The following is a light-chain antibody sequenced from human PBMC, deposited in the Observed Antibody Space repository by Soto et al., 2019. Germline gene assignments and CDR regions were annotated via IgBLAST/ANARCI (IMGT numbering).Light chain of an antibody. CDR3: QQYGSSPLT. CDR2: GAS. CDR1: QSVFSSY. V-gene: IGKV3-20*01. J-gene: IGKJ4*01. Sequence: EIVLTQSPGTLSLSPGERATLSCRASQSVFSSYLAWYQQKPGQAPRLLIYGASSRATGIPDRFSGSGSGKDFTLTIRRLEPEDFAVYYCQQYGSSPLTLGGGTKVEIK.